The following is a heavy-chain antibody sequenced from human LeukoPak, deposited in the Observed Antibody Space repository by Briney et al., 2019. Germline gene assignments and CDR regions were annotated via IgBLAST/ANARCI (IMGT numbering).Heavy chain of an antibody. CDR3: AKPLSGSYPDAFDI. CDR1: GLIFSTYA. J-gene: IGHJ3*02. V-gene: IGHV3-23*01. D-gene: IGHD1-26*01. CDR2: ISPSSDST. Sequence: PGGSLRLSCAASGLIFSTYAMSWVRQAPGKGLEWVSAISPSSDSTSYADSVKGRFIIFRDNSKNTLYLQMNSLRAEDTAVYYCAKPLSGSYPDAFDIWGQGTMVTVSS.